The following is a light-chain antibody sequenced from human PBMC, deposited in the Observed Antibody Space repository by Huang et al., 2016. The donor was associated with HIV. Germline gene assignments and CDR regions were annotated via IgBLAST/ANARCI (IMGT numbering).Light chain of an antibody. CDR3: QHYNNWPPWT. Sequence: EIVMTQSPATLSVSPGEGATLSCRASQSISRDLAWYQQRPGQAPRLLIYGASTRATGIPARFSGSWSGTEFTLTISSLQSEDFGVYYCQHYNNWPPWTFGQGTKV. J-gene: IGKJ1*01. CDR2: GAS. V-gene: IGKV3-15*01. CDR1: QSISRD.